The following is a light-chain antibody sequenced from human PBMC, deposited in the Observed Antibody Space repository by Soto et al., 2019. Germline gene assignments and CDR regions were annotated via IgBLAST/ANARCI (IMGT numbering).Light chain of an antibody. CDR3: QQYGGSPRGT. CDR2: GAS. V-gene: IGKV3-20*01. Sequence: EIVLTQSPGTLSLSPGERATLSCRASQSISNNYLAWYQQKPGQAPRLLIYGASSRATGIPVRFSGSGSGTDFTLTISRLEPEDFAVYYCQQYGGSPRGTFGQGTMVEIK. J-gene: IGKJ1*01. CDR1: QSISNNY.